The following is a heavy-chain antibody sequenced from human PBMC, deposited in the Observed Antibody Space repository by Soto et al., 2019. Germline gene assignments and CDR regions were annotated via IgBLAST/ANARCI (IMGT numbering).Heavy chain of an antibody. CDR1: GFTFSSYW. CDR2: ISNDGCR. CDR3: ARLPNKSSQN. V-gene: IGHV3-74*01. Sequence: EVQLVESGGGLVQPGGSLRLSCVASGFTFSSYWMHWVRQAPGKGLVWVSSISNDGCRIYADPWKGRFTISRDNSKNTLFQQMNSVRAEVTAGYYCARLPNKSSQNWGQGTLVIVSP. J-gene: IGHJ1*01. D-gene: IGHD1-26*01.